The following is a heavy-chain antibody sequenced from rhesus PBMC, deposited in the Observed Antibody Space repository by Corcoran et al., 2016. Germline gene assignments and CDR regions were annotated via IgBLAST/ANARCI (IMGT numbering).Heavy chain of an antibody. V-gene: IGHV1-200*01. CDR3: ARSMIVVITDFDY. Sequence: FTSYYINWVRQAPGQVLEWMGWINPSNGNTGYAQKFQGRVTMTRDTSTSTAYMELNSLRSEDTAVYYCARSMIVVITDFDYWGQGVLVTVSS. D-gene: IGHD3-28*01. CDR2: INPSNGNT. CDR1: FTSYY. J-gene: IGHJ4*01.